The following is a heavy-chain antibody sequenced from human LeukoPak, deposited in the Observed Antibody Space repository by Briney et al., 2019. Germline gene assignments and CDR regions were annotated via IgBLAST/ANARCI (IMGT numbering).Heavy chain of an antibody. J-gene: IGHJ5*02. V-gene: IGHV4-34*01. CDR3: ASRSLGYCSGGSCLRRFDP. Sequence: SETLSLTCAVYGGSFSGYYWSWIRQPLGKGLEWIGEINHSGSTNYNPSLKSRVTISADTSKNQFSLRLSSVTAADTAVCYCASRSLGYCSGGSCLRRFDPWGQGTLVTVSS. CDR1: GGSFSGYY. D-gene: IGHD2-15*01. CDR2: INHSGST.